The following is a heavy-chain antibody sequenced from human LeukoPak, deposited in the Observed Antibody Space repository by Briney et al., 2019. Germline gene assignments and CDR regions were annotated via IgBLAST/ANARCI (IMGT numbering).Heavy chain of an antibody. CDR2: IRGSGGST. Sequence: QPGGSLRLSCAASGFTFSSYAMSWVRQAPGKGLEWVSAIRGSGGSTYYADSVKGRSTISRDNSKNTLYLQMNSLRAEDTAVYYCAKVGGYGDYATWGQGTLVTVSS. CDR3: AKVGGYGDYAT. V-gene: IGHV3-23*01. J-gene: IGHJ4*02. CDR1: GFTFSSYA. D-gene: IGHD4-17*01.